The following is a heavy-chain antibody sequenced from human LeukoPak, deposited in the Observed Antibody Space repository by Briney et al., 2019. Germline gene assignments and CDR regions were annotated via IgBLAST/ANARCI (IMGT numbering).Heavy chain of an antibody. J-gene: IGHJ1*01. D-gene: IGHD3-16*01. CDR2: INPNSGGT. Sequence: ASVKVSCKASGYTFSGYYMHWVRQARGQGLEWVGWINPNSGGTNYAQKFQGRVTMTRDTSISTAYMELSRLRSDDTAVYYCARGVTKITYFQHWGPGTLVTVSS. CDR3: ARGVTKITYFQH. V-gene: IGHV1-2*02. CDR1: GYTFSGYY.